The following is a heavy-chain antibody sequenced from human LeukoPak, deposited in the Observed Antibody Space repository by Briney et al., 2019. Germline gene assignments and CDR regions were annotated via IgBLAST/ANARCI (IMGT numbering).Heavy chain of an antibody. CDR1: GFTFSNHA. J-gene: IGHJ3*01. Sequence: GGSLRLSCTASGFTFSNHALHWVRQAPGKGLEWLTVISYDGRNEYYADSVTGRFTISRDNSKNTASLQLNSLRVEDAAVYYCARGEAYYDRNGLPGAALDFWGLGTLVTVSS. CDR3: ARGEAYYDRNGLPGAALDF. V-gene: IGHV3-30*04. D-gene: IGHD3-22*01. CDR2: ISYDGRNE.